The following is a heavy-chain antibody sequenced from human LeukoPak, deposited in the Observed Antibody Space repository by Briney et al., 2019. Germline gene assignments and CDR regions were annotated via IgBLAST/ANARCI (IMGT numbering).Heavy chain of an antibody. V-gene: IGHV1-18*01. Sequence: ASVKLSCKASGYTFTSYGISWVRQAPGQGLEWMGWISAYNGNTNYAQKHQGRVTMTTDTSTSTAYMELRSLRSDDTAVYYCARDRGEDYYYYYMDVWGKGTTVTVSS. J-gene: IGHJ6*03. CDR2: ISAYNGNT. CDR1: GYTFTSYG. D-gene: IGHD3-10*01. CDR3: ARDRGEDYYYYYMDV.